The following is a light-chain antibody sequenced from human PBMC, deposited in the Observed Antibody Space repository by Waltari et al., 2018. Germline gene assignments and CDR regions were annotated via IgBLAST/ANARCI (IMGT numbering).Light chain of an antibody. J-gene: IGKJ2*01. Sequence: DIQMTQAPSSLSASVGDRVTMTCRASQSITSHLNWFQQQPGKAPKLLIHTASSLQSGVASRFSGSGSGTHFTLTITSLQPEDFATYFCQQSYITPYTFGQGTKLEIK. CDR1: QSITSH. CDR2: TAS. CDR3: QQSYITPYT. V-gene: IGKV1-39*01.